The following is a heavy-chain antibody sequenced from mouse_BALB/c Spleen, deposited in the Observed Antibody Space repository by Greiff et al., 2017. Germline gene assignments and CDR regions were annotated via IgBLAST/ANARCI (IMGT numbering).Heavy chain of an antibody. J-gene: IGHJ4*01. CDR1: GFSLTSYG. Sequence: VQLQESGPGLVAPSQSLSITCTVSGFSLTSYGVHWVRQPPGKGLEWLGVIWAGGSTNYNSALMSRLSISKDNSKSQVFLKMNSLQTDDTAMYYCARAYYDAPYAMDYWGQGTSVTVSS. D-gene: IGHD2-4*01. CDR2: IWAGGST. CDR3: ARAYYDAPYAMDY. V-gene: IGHV2-9*02.